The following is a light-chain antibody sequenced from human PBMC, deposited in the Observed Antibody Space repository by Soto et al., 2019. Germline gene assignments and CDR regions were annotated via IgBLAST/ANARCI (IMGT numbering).Light chain of an antibody. Sequence: DIVMTQSPDSLALSLGERATINCKSSQSVFYSSKSKNYLAWYQQKPGQPPKLLIYWTSIRGSGVPDRFSGSGSGKDFTLAISSLQAEDVAVDYGQQFHSTPFSFGGGTKVEVK. CDR2: WTS. J-gene: IGKJ4*01. CDR1: QSVFYSSKSKNY. V-gene: IGKV4-1*01. CDR3: QQFHSTPFS.